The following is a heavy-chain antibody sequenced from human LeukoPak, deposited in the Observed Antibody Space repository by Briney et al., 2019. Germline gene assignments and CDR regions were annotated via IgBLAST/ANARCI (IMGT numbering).Heavy chain of an antibody. CDR3: ASSSGWYGPHDY. Sequence: ASVKVSCKAPGGTFSTYAISWVRQAPGQGLEWMGGIIPTFGTAKYAQKFQGRVTITADKSTSTAYMELSSLRSEDTAVYYCASSSGWYGPHDYWGQGTLVTVSS. J-gene: IGHJ4*02. D-gene: IGHD6-19*01. CDR2: IIPTFGTA. V-gene: IGHV1-69*06. CDR1: GGTFSTYA.